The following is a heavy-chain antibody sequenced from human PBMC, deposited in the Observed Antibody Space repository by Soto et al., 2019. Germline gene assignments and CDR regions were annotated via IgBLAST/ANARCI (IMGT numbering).Heavy chain of an antibody. D-gene: IGHD3-22*01. CDR3: ARKIGYYFYDY. V-gene: IGHV1-3*01. J-gene: IGHJ4*02. CDR1: GYTFTSYA. Sequence: QVQLVQSGAEVKKPGASVKVSCKASGYTFTSYAMHWVRQAPGQRLEWMGWINAGNGNTKYSLKFQGSVTLTRDTSASMELSSLRSENTAVYYFARKIGYYFYDYWGQGTLITVSP. CDR2: INAGNGNT.